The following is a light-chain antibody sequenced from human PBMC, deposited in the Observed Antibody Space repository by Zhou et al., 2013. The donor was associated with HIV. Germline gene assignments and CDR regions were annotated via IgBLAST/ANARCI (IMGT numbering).Light chain of an antibody. CDR1: ESVNSNY. Sequence: EIVLTQSPGTLSLSPGERATLSCRASESVNSNYLAWYQQKLGQAPRLLIFGASRRATGIPDRFSGSGSGTDFTLTISRLEPEDFAVYYCQQYGSSPGTFGQGTKLEIK. V-gene: IGKV3-20*01. J-gene: IGKJ2*01. CDR2: GAS. CDR3: QQYGSSPGT.